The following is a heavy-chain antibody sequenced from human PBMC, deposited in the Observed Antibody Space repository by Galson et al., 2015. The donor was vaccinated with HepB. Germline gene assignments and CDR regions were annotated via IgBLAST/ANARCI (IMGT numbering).Heavy chain of an antibody. V-gene: IGHV3-48*01. CDR3: ARLGKYDKPDY. Sequence: PRLSCAASGFTFSSYSMNWVRQAPGKGLEWVSYISSSSSTIYYADSVKGRFTISRDNAKNSLYLQMNSMRAEDTAVYYCARLGKYDKPDYWGQGTLVTVSS. CDR1: GFTFSSYS. D-gene: IGHD1-26*01. CDR2: ISSSSSTI. J-gene: IGHJ4*02.